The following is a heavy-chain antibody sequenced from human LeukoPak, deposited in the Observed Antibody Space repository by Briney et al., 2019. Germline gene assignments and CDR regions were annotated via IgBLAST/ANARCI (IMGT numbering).Heavy chain of an antibody. CDR3: ARYFCGGDCYSGYFDY. V-gene: IGHV4-39*01. Sequence: SETLSLTCTVSGGSISSSTSYWGRIRQPPGKGLEWIGHIYYSSSTYYNPSLKSRVTVSVDTSKKQFSLKLNSVTAADTAVYYCARYFCGGDCYSGYFDYWGQGTLVTVSS. CDR2: IYYSSST. D-gene: IGHD2-21*02. CDR1: GGSISSSTSY. J-gene: IGHJ4*02.